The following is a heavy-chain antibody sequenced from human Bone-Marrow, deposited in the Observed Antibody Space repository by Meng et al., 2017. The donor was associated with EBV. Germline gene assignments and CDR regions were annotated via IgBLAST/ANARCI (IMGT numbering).Heavy chain of an antibody. CDR2: LNEDGGVT. J-gene: IGHJ4*02. V-gene: IGHV3-74*01. CDR3: SRDLAGADDY. CDR1: GFPFSRYW. Sequence: VQLVESGGALVQPGGSLRLSCAASGFPFSRYWMHWVRQAPGQGLMWVSRLNEDGGVTDYADSVKGRFTISRDNARNTLYLQMNNLRAEDTATYFCSRDLAGADDYWGQGTLVTVSS. D-gene: IGHD1-14*01.